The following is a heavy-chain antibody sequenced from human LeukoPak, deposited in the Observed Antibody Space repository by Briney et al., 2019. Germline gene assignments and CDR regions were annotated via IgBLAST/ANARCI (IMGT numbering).Heavy chain of an antibody. CDR1: GYTLTELS. V-gene: IGHV1-24*01. CDR2: FDPEDGET. J-gene: IGHJ4*02. D-gene: IGHD2-2*02. CDR3: VQQGSSTCYSRNDY. Sequence: ASVKVSCKVSGYTLTELSMHWVRQAPGKGLEWMGGFDPEDGETIYAQKFQGRVTMTEDTSTDTAYMELSSLRAEDTAVYYCVQQGSSTCYSRNDYWGQGTLVTVSS.